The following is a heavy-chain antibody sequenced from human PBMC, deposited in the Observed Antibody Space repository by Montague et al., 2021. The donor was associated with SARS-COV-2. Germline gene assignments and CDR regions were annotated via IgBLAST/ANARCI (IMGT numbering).Heavy chain of an antibody. J-gene: IGHJ4*02. Sequence: SLRLSCAASGFTFSRFAMHWVRQAPGKGLEWVAVTPFDGNFNFYGDSVRGRFTISRDNSRDTVCLQMNSLRVEDTAIYYCAKSLYPDIMTGFYGAFDYWGQGALVTVSS. CDR2: TPFDGNFN. CDR3: AKSLYPDIMTGFYGAFDY. CDR1: GFTFSRFA. V-gene: IGHV3-30*18. D-gene: IGHD3-9*01.